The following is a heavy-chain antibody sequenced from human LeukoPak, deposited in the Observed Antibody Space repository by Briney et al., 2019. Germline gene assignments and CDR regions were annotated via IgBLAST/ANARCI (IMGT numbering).Heavy chain of an antibody. V-gene: IGHV3-20*04. Sequence: GGSLRLSCAASGFTFDDYGMSWVRQAPGKGLEWVSGINWNGGSTGYADSVKGRFTISRDNAKNSLYLQMNSLGAEDTALYYCAASAWELRPFYMDVWGKGTTVTVSS. CDR3: AASAWELRPFYMDV. D-gene: IGHD1-26*01. J-gene: IGHJ6*03. CDR2: INWNGGST. CDR1: GFTFDDYG.